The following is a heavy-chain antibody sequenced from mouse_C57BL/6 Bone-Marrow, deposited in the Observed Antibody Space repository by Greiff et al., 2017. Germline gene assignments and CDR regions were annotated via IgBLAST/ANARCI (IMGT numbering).Heavy chain of an antibody. CDR2: IDPNSGGT. CDR3: AHGNYFDWYFAV. D-gene: IGHD2-1*01. J-gene: IGHJ1*03. Sequence: GLEWIGRIDPNSGGTKYNEKFKSKATLTVDKPSSKAYMQLSSLTSEDSAVYYCAHGNYFDWYFAVWGTGTTVTVSS. V-gene: IGHV1-72*01.